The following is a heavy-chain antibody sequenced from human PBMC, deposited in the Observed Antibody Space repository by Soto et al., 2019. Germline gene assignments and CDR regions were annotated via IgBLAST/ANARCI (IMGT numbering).Heavy chain of an antibody. CDR3: ARSIVVVTALDY. D-gene: IGHD2-21*02. Sequence: ASVKVPCKASGYTFTSYAMHWVRQAPGQRLEWMGWINAGNGNTKYSQKFQGRVTITRDTSASTAYMELSSLRSEDTAVYYCARSIVVVTALDYWGQGTLVTVSS. J-gene: IGHJ4*02. CDR2: INAGNGNT. V-gene: IGHV1-3*01. CDR1: GYTFTSYA.